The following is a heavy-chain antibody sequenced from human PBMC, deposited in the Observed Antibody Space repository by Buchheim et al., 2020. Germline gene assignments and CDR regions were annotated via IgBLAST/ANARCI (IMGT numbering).Heavy chain of an antibody. J-gene: IGHJ4*02. CDR3: ARDSPYSNPGVAVDY. Sequence: EVQLVESGGGLVQPGGSLRLSCAASGFTFSSYEMNWVRQAPGKGLEWVSYISSSGSTIYYADSVKGRFTISRDNAKNTLYLQMNSLRAEDTAVYYCARDSPYSNPGVAVDYWGQGTL. CDR1: GFTFSSYE. V-gene: IGHV3-48*03. CDR2: ISSSGSTI. D-gene: IGHD4-11*01.